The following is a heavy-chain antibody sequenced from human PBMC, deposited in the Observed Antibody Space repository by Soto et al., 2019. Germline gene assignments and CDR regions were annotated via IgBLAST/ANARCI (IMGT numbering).Heavy chain of an antibody. CDR2: IYYSGST. CDR1: GVSISSGGYY. D-gene: IGHD3-16*02. J-gene: IGHJ5*02. Sequence: SETLSLTCTVSGVSISSGGYYWSWIRQHPGKGLEWIGYIYYSGSTYYNPSLKSRVTISVDTSKNQFSLKLSSVTAADTAVYYCARVKRAYDYVWGSYRYDWFDPWGQGTLVTVSS. CDR3: ARVKRAYDYVWGSYRYDWFDP. V-gene: IGHV4-31*03.